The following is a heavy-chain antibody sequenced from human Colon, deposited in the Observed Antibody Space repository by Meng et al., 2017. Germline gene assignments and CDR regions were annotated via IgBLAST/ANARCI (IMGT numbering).Heavy chain of an antibody. Sequence: SETLSLTRTVSGGSISSSTYYWGWIRQPPGKGLEWIGSIYYSGDTFYNPSLKSRLTISVDTSKNQFSLNLSSVTAADTAVYYCARTGLALDYWGQGTLVTVSS. CDR1: GGSISSSTYY. D-gene: IGHD3/OR15-3a*01. J-gene: IGHJ4*02. CDR2: IYYSGDT. CDR3: ARTGLALDY. V-gene: IGHV4-39*07.